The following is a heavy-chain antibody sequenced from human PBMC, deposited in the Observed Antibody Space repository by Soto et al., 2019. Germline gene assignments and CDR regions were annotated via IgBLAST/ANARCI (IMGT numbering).Heavy chain of an antibody. CDR2: IFHSGST. V-gene: IGHV4-30-2*01. D-gene: IGHD1-26*01. CDR3: AREGGSVSPDRYFHV. J-gene: IGHJ2*01. CDR1: GGSISSCGYS. Sequence: QLQLQESGSGLVKPSQTLSLTCAVSGGSISSCGYSWSWLRQPPGKGLEWIGYIFHSGSTYYNPSRKSRVTITLRGPKNHFCLELSSVTAAATAVYYCAREGGSVSPDRYFHVWGRGTMVTVSS.